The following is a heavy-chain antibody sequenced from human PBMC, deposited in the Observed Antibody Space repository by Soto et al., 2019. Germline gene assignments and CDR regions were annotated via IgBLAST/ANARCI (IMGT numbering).Heavy chain of an antibody. V-gene: IGHV3-30*18. CDR1: GFSFSSYA. Sequence: GALRLACQTSGFSFSSYAMHGVRQAPGKGLQWVGVISYDGSHKFYGESVKVRFTISRDNSKNTLYLQMPSLKTEDTGIYYCAKVAGVATGGTVGGLDPWGQGTLVTVYS. CDR2: ISYDGSHK. CDR3: AKVAGVATGGTVGGLDP. D-gene: IGHD6-13*01. J-gene: IGHJ5*02.